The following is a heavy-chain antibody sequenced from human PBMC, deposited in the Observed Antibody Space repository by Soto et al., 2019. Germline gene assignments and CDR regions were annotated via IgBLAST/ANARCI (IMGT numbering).Heavy chain of an antibody. Sequence: SETLSLTCAVSGGSISSGGYSWSWLRQPPGKGLEWIGYIFHSGSTYYNPSLKSRVTISVDTSKNQFSLKLSSVTAADTAVYYCARVPDYWGQGTLVTVSS. CDR1: GGSISSGGYS. CDR3: ARVPDY. CDR2: IFHSGST. V-gene: IGHV4-30-2*01. J-gene: IGHJ4*02.